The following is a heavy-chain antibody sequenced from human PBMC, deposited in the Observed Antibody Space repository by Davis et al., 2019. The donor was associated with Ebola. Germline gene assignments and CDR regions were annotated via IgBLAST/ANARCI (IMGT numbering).Heavy chain of an antibody. CDR1: GYSISSGYY. CDR3: ARGRQWLPLLDY. V-gene: IGHV4-38-2*01. J-gene: IGHJ4*02. D-gene: IGHD6-19*01. Sequence: PGGSLRLSCAVSGYSISSGYYWGWIRQPPGKGLEWIGSIYHSGSTNYNPSLKSRVTISVDTSKNQFSLKLSSVTAADTAVYYCARGRQWLPLLDYWGQGTLVTVSS. CDR2: IYHSGST.